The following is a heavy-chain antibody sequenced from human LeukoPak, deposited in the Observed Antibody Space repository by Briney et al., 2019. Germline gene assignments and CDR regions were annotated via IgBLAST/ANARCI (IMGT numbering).Heavy chain of an antibody. CDR2: MNPNSGNT. V-gene: IGHV1-8*03. D-gene: IGHD5-12*01. Sequence: ASVKVSCKASGYTFTSYDINWVRQATGQGLEWMGWMNPNSGNTGYAQKFQGRVTITRNTSISTAYMELSSLRSEDTAVYYCARGRRSGYRSYYYMDVWGKGTTVTISS. CDR1: GYTFTSYD. CDR3: ARGRRSGYRSYYYMDV. J-gene: IGHJ6*03.